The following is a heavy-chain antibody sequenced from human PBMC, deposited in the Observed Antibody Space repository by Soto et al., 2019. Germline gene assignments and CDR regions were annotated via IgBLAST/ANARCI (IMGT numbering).Heavy chain of an antibody. J-gene: IGHJ4*02. CDR3: ARLDGSGYYYGGVDY. V-gene: IGHV4-31*03. D-gene: IGHD3-22*01. Sequence: SETLSLTCTVSGGSISSGGYYWSWIRQHPGKGLEWIGYIYYSGSTYYNPSLKSRVTISVDTSKNQFSLKLSSVTAADTAVYYCARLDGSGYYYGGVDYWGQGTLVTVSS. CDR2: IYYSGST. CDR1: GGSISSGGYY.